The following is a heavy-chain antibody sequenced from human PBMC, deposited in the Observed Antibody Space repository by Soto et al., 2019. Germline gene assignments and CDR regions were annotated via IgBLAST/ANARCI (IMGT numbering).Heavy chain of an antibody. Sequence: QVQLVQSGAEVREPGASVKVSCKASGYTFTNYGVSWVRQAPGQGLEWMGWSGGYKGNTNYAQKREGGGTLTTDTSTSTAYMELRSLRSDDTAVYYCAPHTLDTGMPSGYWGQGTLVTVSS. J-gene: IGHJ4*02. CDR2: SGGYKGNT. CDR1: GYTFTNYG. V-gene: IGHV1-18*01. CDR3: APHTLDTGMPSGY. D-gene: IGHD5-18*01.